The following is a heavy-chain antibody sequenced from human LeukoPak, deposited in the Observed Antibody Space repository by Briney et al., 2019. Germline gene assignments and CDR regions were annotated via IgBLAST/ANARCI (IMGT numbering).Heavy chain of an antibody. D-gene: IGHD6-19*01. Sequence: ASVKVSCKASGGTFSSYAISWVRQAPGQGLEWMGGIIPIFGTANYAQKFQGRVTITADESTSTAYMELSSLRSEDTAVYYCARGIAVAGTRYYFDYWGQGTLVTVSS. J-gene: IGHJ4*02. CDR2: IIPIFGTA. CDR1: GGTFSSYA. V-gene: IGHV1-69*13. CDR3: ARGIAVAGTRYYFDY.